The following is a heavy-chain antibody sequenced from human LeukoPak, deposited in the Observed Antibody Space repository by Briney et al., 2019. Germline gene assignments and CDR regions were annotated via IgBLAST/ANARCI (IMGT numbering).Heavy chain of an antibody. CDR1: GVSFSGYY. CDR3: ARYEYGDYEGGLD. D-gene: IGHD4-17*01. V-gene: IGHV4-34*01. Sequence: SETLSLTCAVYGVSFSGYYWSWIRQPPGKGLEWIGEINHSGSTNYNPSLKSRVTISVDTSKNQFSLKLSSVTAADTAVYYCARYEYGDYEGGLDWGQGTLVTVSS. J-gene: IGHJ4*02. CDR2: INHSGST.